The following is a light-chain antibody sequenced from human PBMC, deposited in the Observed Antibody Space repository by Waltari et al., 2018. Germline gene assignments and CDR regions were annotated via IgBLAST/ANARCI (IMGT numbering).Light chain of an antibody. CDR1: NSNVGSNS. V-gene: IGLV1-44*01. J-gene: IGLJ2*01. Sequence: QSVLTQPPSASGTPGQRVTISCSGSNSNVGSNSVNWYQQVPGTAPKLLIYRNNPRPSGVPDGFSGSKSGTSASLAISGLQSEDEADYYCAAWDYSLDGHVLFGGGTKLTVL. CDR3: AAWDYSLDGHVL. CDR2: RNN.